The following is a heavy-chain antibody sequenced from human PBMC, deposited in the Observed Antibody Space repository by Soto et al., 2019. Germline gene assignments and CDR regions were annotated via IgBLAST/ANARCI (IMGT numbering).Heavy chain of an antibody. CDR3: ARDSADFWSGYWIKPDAFDI. J-gene: IGHJ3*02. D-gene: IGHD3-3*01. Sequence: GGSLRLSCAASGFTFSSYWMSWVRQAPGKGLEWVANIKQDGSGKYYVDSVKGRFTISRDNAKNSLYLQMNSLRAEDTAVYYCARDSADFWSGYWIKPDAFDIWGQGTMVTVSS. CDR2: IKQDGSGK. CDR1: GFTFSSYW. V-gene: IGHV3-7*01.